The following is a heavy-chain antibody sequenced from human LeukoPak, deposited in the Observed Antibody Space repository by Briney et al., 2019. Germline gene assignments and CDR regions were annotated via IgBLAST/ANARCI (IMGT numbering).Heavy chain of an antibody. CDR1: GFTFSSFW. CDR3: ARDAGYDSSGYYYWTLDFDY. V-gene: IGHV3-7*01. D-gene: IGHD3-22*01. Sequence: QPWGSLRLSCAASGFTFSSFWMSWVRQAPGKGLEWVANIKQDGSEIYYVDPVKGRFTISRDNAKNSLYLQMNSLRAEDTAVYYCARDAGYDSSGYYYWTLDFDYWGQGTLVTVSS. J-gene: IGHJ4*02. CDR2: IKQDGSEI.